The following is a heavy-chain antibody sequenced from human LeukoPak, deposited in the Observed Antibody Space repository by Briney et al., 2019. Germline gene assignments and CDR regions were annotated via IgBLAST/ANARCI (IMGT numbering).Heavy chain of an antibody. J-gene: IGHJ4*02. CDR1: GGSFEHYF. CDR2: VYYTGPT. Sequence: PSETLSLTCTVSGGSFEHYFWSWIRQPPGRGLEFIGYVYYTGPTDYRPSLQSRLTISADTARNQFSLRLRSVTAADTAIYYCASHRRSHGAELWGQGMLVTVSS. CDR3: ASHRRSHGAEL. D-gene: IGHD5-18*01. V-gene: IGHV4-59*01.